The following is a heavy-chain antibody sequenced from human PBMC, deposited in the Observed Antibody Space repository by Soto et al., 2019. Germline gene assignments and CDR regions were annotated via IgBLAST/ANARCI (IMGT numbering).Heavy chain of an antibody. CDR1: GFTFSSYW. D-gene: IGHD6-6*01. Sequence: EVQLVESGGGLVQPGGSLRLSCAASGFTFSSYWMHWFRQPPGKGLVWVSRISTDGSSTGYAAYVKGRFTISRDNAENPLYLQMNSLTAEDPAVYYCARGETRHSSLSVYWGQGTLVTVAS. J-gene: IGHJ4*02. CDR2: ISTDGSST. V-gene: IGHV3-74*01. CDR3: ARGETRHSSLSVY.